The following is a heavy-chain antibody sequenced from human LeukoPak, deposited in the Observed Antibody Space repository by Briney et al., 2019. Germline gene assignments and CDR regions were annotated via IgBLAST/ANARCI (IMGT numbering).Heavy chain of an antibody. CDR1: GGSIRSYY. CDR3: ARHDSVVYYGMDV. D-gene: IGHD2-21*02. CDR2: IYYSGST. J-gene: IGHJ6*02. Sequence: PSETLSLTCTVSGGSIRSYYWSWIRQPPGKGLEWIGYIYYSGSTKYNPSLKSRVTISVDTSKNQFSLNVRSVTAADTAVYYCARHDSVVYYGMDVWGQGTTVTVSS. V-gene: IGHV4-59*08.